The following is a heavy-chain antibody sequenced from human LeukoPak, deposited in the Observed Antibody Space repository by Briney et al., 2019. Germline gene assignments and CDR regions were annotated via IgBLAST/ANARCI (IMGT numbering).Heavy chain of an antibody. CDR1: GFTFSSYG. J-gene: IGHJ5*02. CDR3: AKGSYSSGWYGWFDP. Sequence: GGSLRLSCAASGFTFSSYGMSWVRQAPGKGLEWVSGIRSSGDSTYYADSVKGRFTISRDNSKNTLYLQMSSLRAEDTAVYYCAKGSYSSGWYGWFDPWGQGTLVTVSS. V-gene: IGHV3-23*01. CDR2: IRSSGDST. D-gene: IGHD6-19*01.